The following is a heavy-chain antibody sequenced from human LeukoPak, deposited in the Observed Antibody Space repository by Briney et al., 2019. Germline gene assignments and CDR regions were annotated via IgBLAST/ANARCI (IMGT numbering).Heavy chain of an antibody. Sequence: SETLSLTCTVSGGSISSYYWSWIRQPPGKGLEWIGYIYYSGSTNYNPSLKSRVTISVDTSKNQFSLKLSSVTAADTAVYYCARDRNYYDSSGYSAEIDYWGQGTLVTVSS. J-gene: IGHJ4*02. CDR3: ARDRNYYDSSGYSAEIDY. CDR2: IYYSGST. CDR1: GGSISSYY. D-gene: IGHD3-22*01. V-gene: IGHV4-59*12.